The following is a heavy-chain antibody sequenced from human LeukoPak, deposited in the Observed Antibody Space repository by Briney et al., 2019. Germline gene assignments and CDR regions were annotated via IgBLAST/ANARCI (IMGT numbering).Heavy chain of an antibody. Sequence: GGSLRLSCAASGFTFSTYPMHWVRQAPGKGLEWVAVISNDGSNKYYADSVKGRFTISRDNSKNTLYLQMNSLRAEDTAVYYCAKDGEVYYYDSSGYLADWGQGTLVTVSS. CDR1: GFTFSTYP. CDR2: ISNDGSNK. D-gene: IGHD3-22*01. V-gene: IGHV3-30*04. J-gene: IGHJ4*02. CDR3: AKDGEVYYYDSSGYLAD.